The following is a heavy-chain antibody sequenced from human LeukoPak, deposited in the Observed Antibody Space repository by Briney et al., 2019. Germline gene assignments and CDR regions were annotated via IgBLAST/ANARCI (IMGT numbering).Heavy chain of an antibody. D-gene: IGHD3-3*01. V-gene: IGHV4-59*01. J-gene: IGHJ5*02. CDR1: GGSISSYY. CDR3: ARDGDFWSGRNWFDP. Sequence: PSETLSLXCTVSGGSISSYYWSWIRQPPGKGLEWIGYIYYSGSTNYNPSLKSRVTISVDTSKNQFSLKLSSVTAADTAVYYCARDGDFWSGRNWFDPWGQGTLVTVSS. CDR2: IYYSGST.